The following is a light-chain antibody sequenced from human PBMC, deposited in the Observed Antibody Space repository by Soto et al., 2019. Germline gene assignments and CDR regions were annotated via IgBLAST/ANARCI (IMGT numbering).Light chain of an antibody. CDR2: DAS. CDR1: QDISNY. J-gene: IGKJ4*01. V-gene: IGKV1-33*01. Sequence: DIQMTQSPSSLSASVGDRVTITCQASQDISNYLNWYQQKPGKAPKLLIYDASNLETVVPSRFSGSGSGTDFTFTISSLQPEDIATYYGQQYYNLPRALTFGGGTKVEIK. CDR3: QQYYNLPRALT.